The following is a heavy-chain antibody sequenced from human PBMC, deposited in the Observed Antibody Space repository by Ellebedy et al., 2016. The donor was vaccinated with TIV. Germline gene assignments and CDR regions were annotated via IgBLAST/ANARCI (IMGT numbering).Heavy chain of an antibody. D-gene: IGHD6-13*01. CDR2: IYSGGST. J-gene: IGHJ2*01. Sequence: GESLKISCAASGFTVSSSYMSWVRQAPGKGLEWVSTIYSGGSTYYADSVKGRFTISRDNSKNTLYLQMNSLRAEDTAVYYCARDIASSGSYFDLWGRGTLVTVSS. CDR3: ARDIASSGSYFDL. V-gene: IGHV3-53*01. CDR1: GFTVSSSY.